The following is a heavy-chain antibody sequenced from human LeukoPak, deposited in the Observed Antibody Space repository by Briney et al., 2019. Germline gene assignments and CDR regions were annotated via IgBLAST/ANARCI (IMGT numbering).Heavy chain of an antibody. J-gene: IGHJ3*02. V-gene: IGHV3-74*01. CDR2: INSDGSST. D-gene: IGHD3-10*01. Sequence: PGGSLRLSCAASGFTFSSYWMHWVRQVPGKGLVWVSRINSDGSSTSYADSEKGRFTISRDNAKNTLYVQMNSLRAEDTAVYYCSTGSGHAFDIWGRGTTVTVSS. CDR1: GFTFSSYW. CDR3: STGSGHAFDI.